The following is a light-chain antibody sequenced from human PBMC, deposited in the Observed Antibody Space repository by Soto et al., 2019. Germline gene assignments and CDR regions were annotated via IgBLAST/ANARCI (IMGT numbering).Light chain of an antibody. V-gene: IGKV3D-15*01. CDR1: QTVNNN. CDR2: GAS. J-gene: IGKJ1*01. Sequence: EIVLTQSPDTLSLSPGERSTLSCRASQTVNNNYVDWYQQKPGKAPRLLIQGASTRATGVPARISGSGSGTELTITISSLQSEDFAVYYCQQFRNWPWTFGQGTKVDIK. CDR3: QQFRNWPWT.